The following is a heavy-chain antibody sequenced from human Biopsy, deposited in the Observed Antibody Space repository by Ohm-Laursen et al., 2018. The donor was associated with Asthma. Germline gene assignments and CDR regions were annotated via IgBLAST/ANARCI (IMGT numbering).Heavy chain of an antibody. Sequence: SLRLSCSATGFTFRSYAMHWVRQAPGKGLEWVAVGGSYYDGGLKYYADSVNGRFTVSRDDSKNTLYLQMNSLRPDDTAVYYCARDVMEWYLPAFDFWGQGTTVTVSS. CDR1: GFTFRSYA. CDR2: GGSYYDGGLK. V-gene: IGHV3-30-3*01. D-gene: IGHD3-3*01. CDR3: ARDVMEWYLPAFDF. J-gene: IGHJ6*02.